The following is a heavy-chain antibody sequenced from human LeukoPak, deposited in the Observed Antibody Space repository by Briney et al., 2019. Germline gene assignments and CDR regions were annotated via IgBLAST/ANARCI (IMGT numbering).Heavy chain of an antibody. Sequence: PSETLSLTCRVSGAPISGYYWSWIRQPPGKGLEWIGHMYYSGGTTYNPSLKSRVSISLDTSKKHFSLKLSSVTAADTAVYYCAGTGLFFDYWSQGTLVTDSS. V-gene: IGHV4-59*01. J-gene: IGHJ4*02. CDR1: GAPISGYY. CDR2: MYYSGGT. D-gene: IGHD7-27*01. CDR3: AGTGLFFDY.